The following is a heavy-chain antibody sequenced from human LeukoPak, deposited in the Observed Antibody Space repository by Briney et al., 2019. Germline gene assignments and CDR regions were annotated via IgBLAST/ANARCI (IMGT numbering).Heavy chain of an antibody. Sequence: GGSPRLSCAASGFTFSDYYMSWIRQAPGKGLEWVSYISSSGSTIYYADSVKGRFTISRDNAKNSLYLQMNSLRAEDTAVYYCARGGIVLMVYARAFDIWGQGTMVTVSS. CDR1: GFTFSDYY. CDR2: ISSSGSTI. D-gene: IGHD2-8*01. J-gene: IGHJ3*02. CDR3: ARGGIVLMVYARAFDI. V-gene: IGHV3-11*01.